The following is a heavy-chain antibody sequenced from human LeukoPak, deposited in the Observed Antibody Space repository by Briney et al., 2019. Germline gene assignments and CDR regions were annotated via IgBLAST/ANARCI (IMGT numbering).Heavy chain of an antibody. CDR2: INPNSGGT. D-gene: IGHD5-24*01. V-gene: IGHV1-2*02. J-gene: IGHJ6*03. Sequence: ASVKVSCKASGYTFTGYYMHWVRQAPGQGLEWMGWINPNSGGTNYAQKFQGRVTITADKSTSTAYMELSSLRSEDTAVYYCAIRGGYNFVGTWAYYMDVWGKGTTVTVSS. CDR1: GYTFTGYY. CDR3: AIRGGYNFVGTWAYYMDV.